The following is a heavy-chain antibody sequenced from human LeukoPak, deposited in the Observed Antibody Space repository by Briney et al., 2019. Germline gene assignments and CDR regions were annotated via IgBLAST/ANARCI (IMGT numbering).Heavy chain of an antibody. CDR3: AKDLLARAIAVAPSGY. CDR1: GFTFSSYG. J-gene: IGHJ4*02. V-gene: IGHV3-30*18. D-gene: IGHD6-19*01. Sequence: GGSLRLSCAASGFTFSSYGMHWVRQAPGKGLEWVAVISYDGSNKYYADSVKGRFTISRDNSKNTLYLQMNSLRAEDTAVYYRAKDLLARAIAVAPSGYWGQGTLVTVSS. CDR2: ISYDGSNK.